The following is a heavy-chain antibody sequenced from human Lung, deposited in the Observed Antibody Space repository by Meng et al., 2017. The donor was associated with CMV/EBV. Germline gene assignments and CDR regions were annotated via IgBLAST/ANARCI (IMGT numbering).Heavy chain of an antibody. V-gene: IGHV3-53*01. J-gene: IGHJ4*02. CDR3: ARDLRRYFDY. CDR1: GFSVRNNY. CDR2: IYSGGSI. Sequence: GGSLRLSCVASGFSVRNNYMNWVRQAPGKGLEWVSIIYSGGSISYADPVKGRFTISRDNSKNTLYLQMNNLRAEDTAVYYCARDLRRYFDYWGQGTEVTVSS.